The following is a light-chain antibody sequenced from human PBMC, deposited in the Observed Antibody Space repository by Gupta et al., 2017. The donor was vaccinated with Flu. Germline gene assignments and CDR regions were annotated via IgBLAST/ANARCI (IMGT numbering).Light chain of an antibody. V-gene: IGLV1-44*01. J-gene: IGLJ2*01. CDR2: SSD. CDR3: ASWDDSLIGRV. Sequence: QSGLTQPPSMSGTPGQRVTISCSGTSSNIGNNAVNWFQQLPGTAPKLLISSSDQRPSGVPDRFSASKSGTSASLAISGLQSEDEADYYCASWDDSLIGRVFGGGTKLIVL. CDR1: SSNIGNNA.